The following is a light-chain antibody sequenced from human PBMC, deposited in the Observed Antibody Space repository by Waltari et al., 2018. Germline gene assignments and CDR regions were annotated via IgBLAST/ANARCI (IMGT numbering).Light chain of an antibody. Sequence: EIVLTQSQGPLSLSPGERATLPCRASQSVSSSYLAWYQQKPGQAPRLLIYGASNRATGIPDRFSGSGSGTDFTLTISRLEPEDFAVYYCHQYGSSPFTFGPGTKVNVK. CDR3: HQYGSSPFT. V-gene: IGKV3-20*01. J-gene: IGKJ3*01. CDR2: GAS. CDR1: QSVSSSY.